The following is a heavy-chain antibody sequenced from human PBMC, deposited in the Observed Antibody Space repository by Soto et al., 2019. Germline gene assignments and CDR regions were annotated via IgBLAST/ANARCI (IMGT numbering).Heavy chain of an antibody. CDR3: ARLASGSEDC. CDR1: GGTFSTYI. CDR2: ISTMVGIA. J-gene: IGHJ4*02. Sequence: QVQLVQSGAEVKKPGSSVRVSCKASGGTFSTYIIRWVRQAPGQGLEWMGRISTMVGIALYAQKFQGRIAITSDKSTSIAYLEVTSLRNEDAAVSYCARLASGSEDCWGQGPLITVSS. V-gene: IGHV1-69*02. D-gene: IGHD1-26*01.